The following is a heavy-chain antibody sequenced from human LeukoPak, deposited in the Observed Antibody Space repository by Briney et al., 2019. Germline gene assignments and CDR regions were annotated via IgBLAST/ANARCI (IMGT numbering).Heavy chain of an antibody. CDR3: ARGRGWRYYYYMDV. J-gene: IGHJ6*03. D-gene: IGHD6-19*01. CDR2: ISSSGSTI. V-gene: IGHV3-48*03. CDR1: GFTFSSYA. Sequence: GGSLRLSCAASGFTFSSYAMHWVRQAPGKGLEWVSYISSSGSTIYYADSVKGRFTISRDNAKNSLYLQMNSLRAEDTAVYYCARGRGWRYYYYMDVWGKGTTVTISS.